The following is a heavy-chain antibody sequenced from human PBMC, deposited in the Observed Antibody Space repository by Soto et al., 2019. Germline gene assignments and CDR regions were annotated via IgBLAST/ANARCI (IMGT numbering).Heavy chain of an antibody. CDR3: ARGGGGCGGDCYNFWFDP. CDR2: IIPIFGTA. V-gene: IGHV1-69*13. Sequence: ASVKVSCKASGGTFSSYAISWVRQAPGQGLEWMGGIIPIFGTANYAQKFQGRVTITADESTSTAYMELSSLRSEDAAVYYCARGGGGCGGDCYNFWFDPWGQGTLVTVSS. CDR1: GGTFSSYA. J-gene: IGHJ5*02. D-gene: IGHD2-21*02.